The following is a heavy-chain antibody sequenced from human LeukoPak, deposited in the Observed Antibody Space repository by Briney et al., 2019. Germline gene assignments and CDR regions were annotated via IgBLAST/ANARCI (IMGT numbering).Heavy chain of an antibody. CDR2: ISGSGNAK. CDR1: GFSFSSYS. Sequence: PGGSLRLSCAASGFSFSSYSMNWVRQAPGKGLEWVSYISGSGNAKHYTDSVKGRFTISRDNAKKALYLQMNSLRAEDTAVYFCARDYLYAFDYWGQGTLVTVSS. J-gene: IGHJ4*02. CDR3: ARDYLYAFDY. D-gene: IGHD2-2*01. V-gene: IGHV3-48*01.